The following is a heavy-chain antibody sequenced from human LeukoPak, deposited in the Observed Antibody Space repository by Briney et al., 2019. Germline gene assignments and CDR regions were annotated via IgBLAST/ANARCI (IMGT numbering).Heavy chain of an antibody. V-gene: IGHV4-39*07. CDR1: GGSISRSSYY. D-gene: IGHD3-22*01. CDR2: INHSGST. CDR3: ARGKYYDSSGYSRRAFDI. Sequence: SETLSLTCTVSGGSISRSSYYWSWIRQPPGKGLEWIGEINHSGSTNYNPSLKSRVTISVDTSKNQFSLKLSSVTAADTAVYYCARGKYYDSSGYSRRAFDIWGQGTMVTVSS. J-gene: IGHJ3*02.